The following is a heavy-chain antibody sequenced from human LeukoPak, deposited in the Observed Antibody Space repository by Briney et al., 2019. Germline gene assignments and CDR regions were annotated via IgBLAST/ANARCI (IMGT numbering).Heavy chain of an antibody. Sequence: SETLSLTCTVSGGFNSSIDSHWGWIRQPPGKGLEWIGSMYYSGSTYYNPSLKSRVTISVDTSKNKFSLKLNTVTAADTAVYYCARHPPRECSSSRCYWRQHVDCGHGTLVTVSS. CDR1: GGFNSSIDSH. CDR2: MYYSGST. CDR3: ARHPPRECSSSRCYWRQHVD. D-gene: IGHD2-15*01. V-gene: IGHV4-39*01. J-gene: IGHJ4*01.